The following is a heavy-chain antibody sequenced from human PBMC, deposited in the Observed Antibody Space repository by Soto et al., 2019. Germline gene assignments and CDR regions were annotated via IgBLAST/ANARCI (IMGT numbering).Heavy chain of an antibody. J-gene: IGHJ6*02. CDR2: INPNSGGT. V-gene: IGHV1-2*04. D-gene: IGHD5-18*01. Sequence: ASVKVSCKASGYTFTGYYMHWVRQAPGQGLEWMGWINPNSGGTNYAQKFQGWVTMTRDTSISTAYMELSRLRSDDTAVYYCARDHYTAMANLGGYYYYGMDVWGQGTTVTVS. CDR1: GYTFTGYY. CDR3: ARDHYTAMANLGGYYYYGMDV.